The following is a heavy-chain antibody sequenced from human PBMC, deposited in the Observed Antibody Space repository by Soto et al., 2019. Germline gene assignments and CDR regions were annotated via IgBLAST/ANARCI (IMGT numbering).Heavy chain of an antibody. V-gene: IGHV1-69*13. CDR3: ERGEMYYDSSGYYGY. CDR1: GGTFSSYA. Sequence: SVKVSCKASGGTFSSYAISWVRQAPGQGLEWMGGIIPIFGTANYAQKFQGRVTITADESTSTAYMELSSLRSEDTAVYYCERGEMYYDSSGYYGYWGQGTLVTVSS. J-gene: IGHJ4*02. D-gene: IGHD3-22*01. CDR2: IIPIFGTA.